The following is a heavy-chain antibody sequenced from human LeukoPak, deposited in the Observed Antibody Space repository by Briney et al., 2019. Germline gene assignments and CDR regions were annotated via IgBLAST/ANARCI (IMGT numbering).Heavy chain of an antibody. V-gene: IGHV3-53*05. Sequence: GSLRLSCAASGFTVSSNYMSWVRQAPGKGLEWVSVIYSGGSTYYADSVMGRFTISRDNAKNSLYLQMNSLRAEDTALYYCAKGYCSGGSCYEAVYGMDVWGQGTTVTVSS. D-gene: IGHD2-15*01. CDR1: GFTVSSNY. CDR3: AKGYCSGGSCYEAVYGMDV. J-gene: IGHJ6*02. CDR2: IYSGGST.